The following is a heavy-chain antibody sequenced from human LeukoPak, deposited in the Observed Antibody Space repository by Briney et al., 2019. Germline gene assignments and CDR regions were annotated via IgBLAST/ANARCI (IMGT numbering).Heavy chain of an antibody. CDR2: IKQDGSAK. CDR3: ARCLYDSSGYYSVPSHLDY. V-gene: IGHV3-7*01. J-gene: IGHJ4*02. Sequence: SGGSLRLSCAASGFTFSSYWMTWVRQAPGKGLEWVANIKQDGSAKYYVDSLRGRFSISRDNVKNSLFLQMNSLSAEDTAVYYCARCLYDSSGYYSVPSHLDYWGQGTLVTVSS. CDR1: GFTFSSYW. D-gene: IGHD3-22*01.